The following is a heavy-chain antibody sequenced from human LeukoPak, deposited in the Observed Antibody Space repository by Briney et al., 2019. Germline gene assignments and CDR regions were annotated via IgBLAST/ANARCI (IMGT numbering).Heavy chain of an antibody. V-gene: IGHV3-30*02. CDR1: GFTFSSYG. J-gene: IGHJ4*02. CDR2: IRYDGSNK. D-gene: IGHD3-10*01. Sequence: QPGRSLRLSCAASGFTFSSYGMHWVRQAPGKGLEWVAFIRYDGSNKYYADSVKGRFTISRDNSKNTLYLQMNSLRAEDTAVYYCAKALADYGSASAHFDYWGRGTLVTVSS. CDR3: AKALADYGSASAHFDY.